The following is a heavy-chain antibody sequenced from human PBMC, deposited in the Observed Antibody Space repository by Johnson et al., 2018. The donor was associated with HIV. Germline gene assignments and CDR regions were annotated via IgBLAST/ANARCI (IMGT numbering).Heavy chain of an antibody. V-gene: IGHV3-30*18. D-gene: IGHD3-10*01. CDR1: GFTFSNAW. CDR2: ISYDGSNK. J-gene: IGHJ3*02. Sequence: QVQLVESGGGLVKPGGSLRLSCAASGFTFSNAWMSWVRQAPGKGLEWVAVISYDGSNKYYADSVKGRFTISRDNSKNTLYLQMNSLRAEDTAVYYCAKNSAAFDIWGQGTMVTVSS. CDR3: AKNSAAFDI.